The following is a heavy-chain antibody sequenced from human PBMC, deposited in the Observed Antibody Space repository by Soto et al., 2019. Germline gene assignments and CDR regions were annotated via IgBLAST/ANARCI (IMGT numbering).Heavy chain of an antibody. D-gene: IGHD3-10*01. Sequence: PGGSLRLSCAASGFTFSSYGMHWVRQAPGKGLEWVAVIWYDGSNKYYADSVKGRFTISRDNSKNTLYLQMNSLRAEDTAVYYCARSVGGAYGEFDYWGQGTLVTVSS. CDR2: IWYDGSNK. CDR1: GFTFSSYG. CDR3: ARSVGGAYGEFDY. V-gene: IGHV3-33*01. J-gene: IGHJ4*02.